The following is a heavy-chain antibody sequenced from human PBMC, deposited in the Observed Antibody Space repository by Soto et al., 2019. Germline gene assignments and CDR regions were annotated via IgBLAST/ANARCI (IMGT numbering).Heavy chain of an antibody. J-gene: IGHJ1*01. CDR2: ISSSGGST. D-gene: IGHD3-22*01. CDR1: GFTFSSYA. V-gene: IGHV3-23*01. CDR3: AKPTTMIVVVITFQH. Sequence: GGSLRLSCAASGFTFSSYAMSWVRQAPGKGLEWVSAISSSGGSTYYADSVKGRFTISRDNSKNTLYLQMNSLRAEDTAVYYCAKPTTMIVVVITFQHWGQGTLVTVSS.